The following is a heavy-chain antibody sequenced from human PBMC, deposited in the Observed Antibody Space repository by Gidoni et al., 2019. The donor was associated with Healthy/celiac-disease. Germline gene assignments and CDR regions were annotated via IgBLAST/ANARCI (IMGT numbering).Heavy chain of an antibody. CDR3: ARQVVVTALFDY. CDR1: GGSISSYY. D-gene: IGHD2-21*02. CDR2: IYYSGST. J-gene: IGHJ4*02. V-gene: IGHV4-59*01. Sequence: QVQLQESGPGLVKPSETLSLTCTVSGGSISSYYWSWIRQPPGKGLEWIGYIYYSGSTNYNPSLNSRITISVDTSKNQFSLKLSSVTAADTAVYYCARQVVVTALFDYWGQGTLVTVSS.